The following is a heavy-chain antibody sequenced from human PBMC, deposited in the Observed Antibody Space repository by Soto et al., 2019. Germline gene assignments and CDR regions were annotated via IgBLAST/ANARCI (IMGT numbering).Heavy chain of an antibody. CDR1: GFTFSSYV. D-gene: IGHD3-3*01. J-gene: IGHJ6*02. Sequence: PGGSLRLSCAASGFTFSSYVMNWVRQAPGKGLEWVSYISSSGSTIYYADSVKGRFTISRDNAKNSLYLQMNSLRAEDTAVYYCASRPRVSRVTIFGVDKTDYYGMDVWGQGTTVTVSS. CDR3: ASRPRVSRVTIFGVDKTDYYGMDV. CDR2: ISSSGSTI. V-gene: IGHV3-48*03.